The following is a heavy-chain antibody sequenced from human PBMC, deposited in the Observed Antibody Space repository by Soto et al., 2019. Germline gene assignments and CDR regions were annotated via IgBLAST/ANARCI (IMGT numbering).Heavy chain of an antibody. Sequence: SENLYLTCTVSGGSINRGDYSWTWIRQQPGKGLEWIGYIYHTGTTYYNMSLKSRVTISVDRSKNQFSLKLSSVTAADTAVYYCARGXNYYDSSGDSWFDPWGQGTLVTVSS. D-gene: IGHD3-22*01. J-gene: IGHJ5*02. CDR3: ARGXNYYDSSGDSWFDP. CDR2: IYHTGTT. V-gene: IGHV4-30-2*01. CDR1: GGSINRGDYS.